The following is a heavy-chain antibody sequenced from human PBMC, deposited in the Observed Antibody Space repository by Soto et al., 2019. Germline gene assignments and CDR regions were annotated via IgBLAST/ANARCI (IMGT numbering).Heavy chain of an antibody. CDR2: IYYSGST. J-gene: IGHJ5*02. Sequence: PAETLSLTCAVSGYSTSSSNWWGWIRQPPGKGLEWIGYIYYSGSTYYNPSLKSRVTMSVDTSKNQFSLKLSSVTAVDTAVYYCARRYYDSSGNWFDPWGQGTLVTVSS. CDR3: ARRYYDSSGNWFDP. D-gene: IGHD3-22*01. V-gene: IGHV4-28*01. CDR1: GYSTSSSNW.